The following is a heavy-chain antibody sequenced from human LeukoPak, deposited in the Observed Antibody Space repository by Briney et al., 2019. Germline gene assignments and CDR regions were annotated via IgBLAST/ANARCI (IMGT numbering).Heavy chain of an antibody. V-gene: IGHV4-39*01. CDR1: GGSISSSSYY. Sequence: SETLSLTCTVSGGSISSSSYYWGWIRQPPGKGLEWTGSIYYSGSTYYNPSLKSRVTISVDTSKNQFSLKLSSVTAADTAVYYCVRANDYGDYDWFDPWGQGTLVTVSS. CDR2: IYYSGST. CDR3: VRANDYGDYDWFDP. J-gene: IGHJ5*02. D-gene: IGHD4-17*01.